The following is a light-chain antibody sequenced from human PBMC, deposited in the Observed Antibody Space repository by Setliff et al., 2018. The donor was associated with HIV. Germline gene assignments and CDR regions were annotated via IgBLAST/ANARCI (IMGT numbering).Light chain of an antibody. CDR3: GSYTSGSTLGV. CDR2: DVT. Sequence: QSALTQPASVSGSPGQSITISCTGTSSDVGGYNFVSWYQHHPGKAPKLIIYDVTKRPSGVSHRFSGSKSANTASLTISGLRAEDEADYYCGSYTSGSTLGVVGTGTKV. J-gene: IGLJ1*01. CDR1: SSDVGGYNF. V-gene: IGLV2-14*03.